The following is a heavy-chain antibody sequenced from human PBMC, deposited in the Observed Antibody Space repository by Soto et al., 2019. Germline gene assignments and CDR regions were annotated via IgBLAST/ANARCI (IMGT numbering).Heavy chain of an antibody. CDR3: ARGTHLDPAMVPWDY. D-gene: IGHD5-18*01. CDR2: IYHSGST. Sequence: QVQLQESGPGLVKPSGTLSLTCAVSGGSISSSNWWSWVRQPPGKGLEWIGEIYHSGSTNYNPSLKRRVTISGDKSKNQFSLQLSSVTAADTAVYYCARGTHLDPAMVPWDYWGQGTLVTVSS. V-gene: IGHV4-4*02. J-gene: IGHJ4*02. CDR1: GGSISSSNW.